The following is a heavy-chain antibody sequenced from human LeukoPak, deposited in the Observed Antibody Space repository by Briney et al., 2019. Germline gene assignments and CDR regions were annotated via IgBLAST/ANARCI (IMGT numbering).Heavy chain of an antibody. CDR1: GGSISSYY. CDR3: ARGTRIVLRFLGWLDEGAPGRGNWFDP. J-gene: IGHJ5*02. V-gene: IGHV4-59*12. CDR2: IYYSGST. Sequence: SETLSLTCTGSGGSISSYYWSWIRQPPGKGLEWIGYIYYSGSTNYNPSLKSRVTISVDTSKNQFSLKLSSVTAADTAVYYCARGTRIVLRFLGWLDEGAPGRGNWFDPWGQGTLVTVSS. D-gene: IGHD3-3*01.